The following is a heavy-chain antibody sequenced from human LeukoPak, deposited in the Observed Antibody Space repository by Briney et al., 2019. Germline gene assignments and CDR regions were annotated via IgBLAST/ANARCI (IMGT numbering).Heavy chain of an antibody. J-gene: IGHJ4*02. Sequence: GSLRLSCAASGFTFSSYSMNWVRQAPGKGLEWVSSISSSSSYIYYADSVKGRFTTSRDNAKNSLYLQMNSLRAEDTAVYYCARGGGSYYFDYWGQGTLVTVSS. D-gene: IGHD4-23*01. CDR1: GFTFSSYS. CDR2: ISSSSSYI. CDR3: ARGGGSYYFDY. V-gene: IGHV3-21*01.